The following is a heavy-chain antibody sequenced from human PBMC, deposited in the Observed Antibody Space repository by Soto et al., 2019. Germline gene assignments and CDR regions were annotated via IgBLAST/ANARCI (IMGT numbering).Heavy chain of an antibody. D-gene: IGHD2-2*01. V-gene: IGHV1-2*04. CDR3: ARGLRCSSTSCYDSWAGGDYYYYGMDV. Sequence: GASVKVSCKASGYTFTGYYMHWVRQAPGQGLEWMGWINPNSGGTNYAQKFQGWVTMTRDTSISTAYMELSRLRSDDTAVYYCARGLRCSSTSCYDSWAGGDYYYYGMDVWGQGTTVTVSS. CDR1: GYTFTGYY. CDR2: INPNSGGT. J-gene: IGHJ6*02.